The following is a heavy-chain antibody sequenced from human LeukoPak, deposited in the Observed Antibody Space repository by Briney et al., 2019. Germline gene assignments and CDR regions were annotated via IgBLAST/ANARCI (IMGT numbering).Heavy chain of an antibody. CDR2: INHSGST. D-gene: IGHD3-10*01. V-gene: IGHV4-34*01. CDR3: ARDRRGVDGSGSYYYYMDV. J-gene: IGHJ6*03. Sequence: SETLSLTCAVYGGSFSGYYWSWIRQPPGKGLEWIGEINHSGSTNYNPSLKSRVTMSVDTSKNQFSLKLSSVTAADTAVYYCARDRRGVDGSGSYYYYMDVWGKGTTVTVSS. CDR1: GGSFSGYY.